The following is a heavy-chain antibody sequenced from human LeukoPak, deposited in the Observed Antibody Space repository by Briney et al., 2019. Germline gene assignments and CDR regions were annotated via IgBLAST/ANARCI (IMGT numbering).Heavy chain of an antibody. Sequence: SVKLSCTASGATFTSYAISWVRHAPGPGLGWMGGIIPIFGTANYAQKFQGRVTITTDESTSTAYMELSSLRSEDTAVYYCASDGEVGGAFDIWGQGTMVTVSS. J-gene: IGHJ3*02. V-gene: IGHV1-69*05. CDR2: IIPIFGTA. CDR1: GATFTSYA. D-gene: IGHD3-10*01. CDR3: ASDGEVGGAFDI.